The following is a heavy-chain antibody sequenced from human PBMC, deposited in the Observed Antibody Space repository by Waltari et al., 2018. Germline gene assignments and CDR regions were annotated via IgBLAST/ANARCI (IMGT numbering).Heavy chain of an antibody. J-gene: IGHJ4*02. V-gene: IGHV4-34*01. CDR3: ARSPTYYYGSGSLWGFDY. CDR2: INHSGST. CDR1: GGSFSGYY. D-gene: IGHD3-10*01. Sequence: QVQLQQWGAGLLKPSETLSLTCAVYGGSFSGYYWSWLRQPPGKGLEWIGEINHSGSTNYNPSLKSRVTISVDTSKNQFSLKLSSVTAADTAVYYCARSPTYYYGSGSLWGFDYWGQGTLVTVSS.